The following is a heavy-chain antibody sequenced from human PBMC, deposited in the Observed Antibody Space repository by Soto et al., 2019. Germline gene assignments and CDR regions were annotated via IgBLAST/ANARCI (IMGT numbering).Heavy chain of an antibody. CDR2: ISGDGINK. CDR3: ARRLTPSVTAMGY. Sequence: QVQLVESGGGVVQPGRSLRLSCSASGFTFSDYAINWVRQAPGKGLEWVASISGDGINKYIADSVKGRFIFSRDNSKNTVLLQMSSLGPEDTAVYYCARRLTPSVTAMGYWGQGTLVTVSS. D-gene: IGHD2-21*02. V-gene: IGHV3-30-3*01. J-gene: IGHJ4*02. CDR1: GFTFSDYA.